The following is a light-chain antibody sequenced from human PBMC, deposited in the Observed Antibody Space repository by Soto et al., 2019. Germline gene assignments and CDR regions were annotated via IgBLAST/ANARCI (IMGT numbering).Light chain of an antibody. V-gene: IGKV1-39*01. CDR1: QDIYTF. CDR2: GAS. J-gene: IGKJ5*01. Sequence: PSSLSASVGDRVTIACRASQDIYTFLNWYPQKPGKAPKLLIFGASSLQSGVPSRFSGSGSGTVFTLTISSLQPEDFASYYCEQSYITPPITFGQGTRLEIK. CDR3: EQSYITPPIT.